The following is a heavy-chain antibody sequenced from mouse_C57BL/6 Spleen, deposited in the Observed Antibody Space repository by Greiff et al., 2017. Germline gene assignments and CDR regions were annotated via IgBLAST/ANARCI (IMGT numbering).Heavy chain of an antibody. CDR3: ARERTTVVPYYFDY. V-gene: IGHV1-82*01. D-gene: IGHD1-1*01. CDR1: GYAFSSSW. J-gene: IGHJ2*01. Sequence: QVQLQQSGPELVKPGASVKISCKASGYAFSSSWMNWVKQRPGKGLEWIGRIYPGDGDTNSNGKFKGKATLTADKSSSTAYMQLSSLTSEDSAVYFCARERTTVVPYYFDYWGQGTTLTVSS. CDR2: IYPGDGDT.